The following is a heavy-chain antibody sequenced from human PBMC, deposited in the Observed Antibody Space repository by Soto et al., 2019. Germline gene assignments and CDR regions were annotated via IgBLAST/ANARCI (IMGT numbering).Heavy chain of an antibody. CDR1: GGSFSGYY. J-gene: IGHJ6*02. V-gene: IGHV4-34*01. D-gene: IGHD3-22*01. CDR3: ARAYRGDSSGYYYGHYYYGMDV. Sequence: SETLSLTCAVYGGSFSGYYWSWIRQPPGKGLEWIGEINHSGSTNYNPSLKSRVTISVDTSKNQFSLKLSSVTAADTAVYYCARAYRGDSSGYYYGHYYYGMDVWGQGTTVTVSS. CDR2: INHSGST.